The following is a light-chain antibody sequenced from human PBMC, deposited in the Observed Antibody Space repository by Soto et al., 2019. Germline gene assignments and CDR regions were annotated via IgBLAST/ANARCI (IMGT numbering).Light chain of an antibody. CDR1: QSVLSTSNSKNS. V-gene: IGKV4-1*01. CDR2: WAS. CDR3: QQYYSTPRT. J-gene: IGKJ1*01. Sequence: DIVMTQSPDSLAVSLGRRATINCKSSQSVLSTSNSKNSLAWYQQKPGQPPKLLIYWASTRESGVPDRFSGSGSGTDFTLTISSLQAEDVAVYYCQQYYSTPRTFGQGTKVEIK.